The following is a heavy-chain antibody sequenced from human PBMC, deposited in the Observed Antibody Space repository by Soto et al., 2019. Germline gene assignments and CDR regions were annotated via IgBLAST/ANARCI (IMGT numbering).Heavy chain of an antibody. V-gene: IGHV5-10-1*01. CDR2: IDPSDSYT. CDR3: ASDNIYCSGGSYSDY. Sequence: PGESLKISCKGSGYSFTSYWISWVRQMPGKGLEWMGRIDPSDSYTNYSPSFQGHVTISADKSISTAYLQWSSLKASDTAMYYCASDNIYCSGGSYSDYWGQGTLVTVSS. D-gene: IGHD2-15*01. CDR1: GYSFTSYW. J-gene: IGHJ4*02.